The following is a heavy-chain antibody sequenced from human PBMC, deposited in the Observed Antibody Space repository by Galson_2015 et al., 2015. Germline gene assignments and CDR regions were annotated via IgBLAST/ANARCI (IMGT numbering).Heavy chain of an antibody. CDR2: ISSSGSTI. Sequence: SLRLSCAASGFTFSDYYMSWIRQAPGKGLEWVSYISSSGSTIYYADSVKGRFTISRDNAKNSLYLQMNGLRAEDTAVYYCARVLPPNDYGGNGDAFDIWGQGTMVTVSS. D-gene: IGHD4-23*01. J-gene: IGHJ3*02. V-gene: IGHV3-11*01. CDR1: GFTFSDYY. CDR3: ARVLPPNDYGGNGDAFDI.